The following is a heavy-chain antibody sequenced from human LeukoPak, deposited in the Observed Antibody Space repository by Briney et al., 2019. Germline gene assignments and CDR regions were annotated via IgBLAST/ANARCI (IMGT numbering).Heavy chain of an antibody. V-gene: IGHV4-39*01. CDR3: ARPESSGLDY. J-gene: IGHJ4*02. CDR1: GGSISSRSSY. D-gene: IGHD3-22*01. CDR2: IYYSGST. Sequence: SETLSLTCTVSGGSISSRSSYWVWIRQPPGKGLEWIGTIYYSGSTYYNPSLKSRVTISVDTSKNQFSLKLSSVTAADAAVYYCARPESSGLDYWGQGTLVTVSS.